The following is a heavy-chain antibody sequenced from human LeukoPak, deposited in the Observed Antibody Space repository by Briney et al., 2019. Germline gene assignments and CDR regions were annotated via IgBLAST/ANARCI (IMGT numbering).Heavy chain of an antibody. Sequence: GGSLRLSCAASGFIFSNYGMSWVRQAPGKGLEWVSSISFSSTHIYYADSTQGRFTISRDNAENSLYLQMNSLRAEDSAVYYCATHWDFWSGYYGPKYYFDYWGQGTLVTVSS. CDR3: ATHWDFWSGYYGPKYYFDY. CDR2: ISFSSTHI. D-gene: IGHD3-3*01. J-gene: IGHJ4*02. CDR1: GFIFSNYG. V-gene: IGHV3-21*06.